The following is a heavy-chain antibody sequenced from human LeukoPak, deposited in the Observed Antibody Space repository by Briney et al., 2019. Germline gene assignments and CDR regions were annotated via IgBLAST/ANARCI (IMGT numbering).Heavy chain of an antibody. J-gene: IGHJ3*02. V-gene: IGHV1-3*03. CDR1: GYTFTSYA. CDR3: ARDSGPSAFDI. D-gene: IGHD3-10*01. CDR2: INAGNGNT. Sequence: ASVKVSCKASGYTFTSYAMHWVRQAPGQRLEWMGWINAGNGNTRYSQEFQGRVTITRDTSASIAYMELSSLRSEDMAVYYCARDSGPSAFDIWGQGTMVTVSS.